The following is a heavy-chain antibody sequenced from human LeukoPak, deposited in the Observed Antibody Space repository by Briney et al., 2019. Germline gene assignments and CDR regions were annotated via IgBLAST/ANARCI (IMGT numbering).Heavy chain of an antibody. CDR1: GGSISSSSYY. CDR3: ARQGDTAMVKGAFDI. CDR2: IYYSGST. J-gene: IGHJ3*02. D-gene: IGHD5-18*01. V-gene: IGHV4-61*05. Sequence: PSETLSLTCTVSGGSISSSSYYWGWIRQPPGKGLEWIGYIYYSGSTNYNPSLESRVTISVDTSKNQLSLKLSSVTAADTAVYYCARQGDTAMVKGAFDIWGQGTMVTVSS.